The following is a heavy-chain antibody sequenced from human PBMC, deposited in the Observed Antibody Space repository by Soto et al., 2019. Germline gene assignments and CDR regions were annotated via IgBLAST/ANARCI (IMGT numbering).Heavy chain of an antibody. V-gene: IGHV1-2*02. J-gene: IGHJ4*02. D-gene: IGHD6-6*01. CDR3: ARDPRPLYNFDC. CDR1: GYTFNAYY. Sequence: ASVKVSCKASGYTFNAYYIHWVRQAPGQGLEWVGRINPNSGDTTYMQKFAGRVTMTRDTSISTAYLELSGLRSDDTAIYYCARDPRPLYNFDCWGQGTLVTVSS. CDR2: INPNSGDT.